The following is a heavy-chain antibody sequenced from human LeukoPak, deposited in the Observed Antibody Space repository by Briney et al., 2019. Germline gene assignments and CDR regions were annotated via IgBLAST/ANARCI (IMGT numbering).Heavy chain of an antibody. D-gene: IGHD6-19*01. J-gene: IGHJ4*02. CDR3: ARVRYSSGWYPDY. CDR2: IYYSGST. CDR1: GGSVSSSSYY. V-gene: IGHV4-39*01. Sequence: ASETLSLTCSVSGGSVSSSSYYWGWIRQPPGKGLEWIGSIYYSGSTYYNPSLKSRVTISVDTSKNQFSLKLSSVTAADTAVYYCARVRYSSGWYPDYWGQGTLVTVSS.